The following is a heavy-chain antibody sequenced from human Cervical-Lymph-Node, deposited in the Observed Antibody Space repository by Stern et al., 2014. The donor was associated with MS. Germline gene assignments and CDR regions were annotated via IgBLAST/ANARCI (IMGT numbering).Heavy chain of an antibody. J-gene: IGHJ1*01. Sequence: VKLVESGGGVVQPGRSLRLSCAASGFTFSSFGMHWVRQAPGKGLEWLAIIWYDGSNRYYADSVKGRFTLSRDNSKNTLYLQMNSLRAEDTAVYYCAREGGNTAEYFQHWGQGTLVTVSS. CDR3: AREGGNTAEYFQH. CDR2: IWYDGSNR. D-gene: IGHD4-23*01. CDR1: GFTFSSFG. V-gene: IGHV3-33*01.